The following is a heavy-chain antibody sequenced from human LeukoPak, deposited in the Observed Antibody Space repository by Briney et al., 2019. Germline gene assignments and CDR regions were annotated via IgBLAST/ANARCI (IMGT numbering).Heavy chain of an antibody. D-gene: IGHD2-21*01. CDR1: GGSISRGCYY. CDR2: IYHRGSN. V-gene: IGHV4-31*03. J-gene: IGHJ5*02. Sequence: SDTLSLTCTVSGGSISRGCYYWRWMPPPPGKGREWIGNIYHRGSNYYHQSLKRRVTISVDTSKNQFSLKLSSVTAADTAVYYCARVSVCGGDCQKFDPWGQGTLVTVSS. CDR3: ARVSVCGGDCQKFDP.